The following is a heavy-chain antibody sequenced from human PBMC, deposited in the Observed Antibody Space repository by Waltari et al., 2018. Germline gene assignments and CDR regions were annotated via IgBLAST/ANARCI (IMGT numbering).Heavy chain of an antibody. D-gene: IGHD2-2*01. CDR3: ASDGLGYCSSTSCYPLNPFDY. J-gene: IGHJ4*02. CDR2: ISSSSSYI. CDR1: GFTFSSYS. V-gene: IGHV3-21*01. Sequence: EVQLVESGGGLVKPGGSLRLSCAASGFTFSSYSMNWVRQAPGKGLEWVSSISSSSSYIYYADAVKGRVTSSRDNDKNSLYLQLNSLRAEDTAVYYCASDGLGYCSSTSCYPLNPFDYWGQGTLVTVSS.